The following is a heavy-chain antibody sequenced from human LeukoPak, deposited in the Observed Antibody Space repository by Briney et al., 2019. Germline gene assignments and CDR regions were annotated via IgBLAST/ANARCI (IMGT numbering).Heavy chain of an antibody. CDR2: INSDGSST. CDR3: AGRISGSGRDTFDY. V-gene: IGHV3-74*01. J-gene: IGHJ4*02. D-gene: IGHD3-10*01. CDR1: GFTFSSYW. Sequence: GGSLRLSCAASGFTFSSYWMHWVRQAPGKGLVWVSRINSDGSSTSYADSVKGRFTISRDNAKNTLYLQMNSLRAEDTAVYYCAGRISGSGRDTFDYWGQGTLVTVSS.